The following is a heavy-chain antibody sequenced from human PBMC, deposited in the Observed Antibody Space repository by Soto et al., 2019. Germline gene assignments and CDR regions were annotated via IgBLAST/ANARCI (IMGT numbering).Heavy chain of an antibody. V-gene: IGHV2-70*04. CDR1: GFSLSTSGMR. CDR2: IDWDDDK. J-gene: IGHJ5*02. D-gene: IGHD5-12*01. CDR3: AKTGTDGSWFDP. Sequence: SGPTLVNPTQTLTLTCTFSGFSLSTSGMRVSWILQSPGKALEWLARIDWDDDKYFSTSLRTRLTISKDTSKNEVVLTMTNMDPVDTATYYCAKTGTDGSWFDPWGQGILVTVSS.